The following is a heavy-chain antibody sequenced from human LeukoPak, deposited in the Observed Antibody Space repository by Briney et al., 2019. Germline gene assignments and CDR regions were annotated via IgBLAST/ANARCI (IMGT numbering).Heavy chain of an antibody. CDR2: IYYSGST. CDR1: GGSISSYY. CDR3: ARVRWSPVPAAEAFDI. J-gene: IGHJ3*02. D-gene: IGHD2-2*01. Sequence: SETLSLTCTVSGGSISSYYWSWIRQPPGKGLEWIGYIYYSGSTNYNPSLKSRVTISVDTSKNQFSLKLSSVTAADTAVYYCARVRWSPVPAAEAFDIWGQGTMVTVSS. V-gene: IGHV4-59*01.